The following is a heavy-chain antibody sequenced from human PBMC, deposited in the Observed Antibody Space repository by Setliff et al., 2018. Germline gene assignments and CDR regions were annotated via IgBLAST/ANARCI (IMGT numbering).Heavy chain of an antibody. Sequence: PGGSLRLSCAASGFTFSAYGMSWVRQAPGKGLEWVSVIYSGGGTDYLDSLRGRFTISRSNSRNTVYLQMNGLRVEDTAVYFCARAGTVGERIAGWDSWGPGTLVTAPQ. J-gene: IGHJ4*02. CDR3: ARAGTVGERIAGWDS. V-gene: IGHV3-53*04. D-gene: IGHD3-3*01. CDR2: IYSGGGT. CDR1: GFTFSAYG.